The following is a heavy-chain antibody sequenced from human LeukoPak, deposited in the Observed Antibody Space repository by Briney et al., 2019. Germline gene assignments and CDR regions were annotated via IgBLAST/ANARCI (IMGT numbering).Heavy chain of an antibody. V-gene: IGHV4-39*02. D-gene: IGHD2-21*01. Sequence: SETLSLTCSISGGSISSSSYHWGWIRQSPGKGLEWIGSMYYRGTTYGNSSLKSRLTLSIDTSNNQFSLKLTSVTAADTAVYFCAREYSRSVVAGSRPDLWGQGLLITVSS. CDR3: AREYSRSVVAGSRPDL. CDR2: MYYRGTT. J-gene: IGHJ4*02. CDR1: GGSISSSSYH.